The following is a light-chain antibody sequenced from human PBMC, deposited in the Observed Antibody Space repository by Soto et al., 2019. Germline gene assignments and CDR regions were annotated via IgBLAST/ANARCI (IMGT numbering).Light chain of an antibody. J-gene: IGKJ1*01. Sequence: EIVLTQSPGTLSLSPGERATLSCRASQSVSSSYLAWYQQRPGQAPRLLIYGASNRATGIPDRFSGSGSGTDSTLTISGLEPEDFAVYFCQQFQSSLRTFGQGTKVDIK. V-gene: IGKV3-20*01. CDR1: QSVSSSY. CDR3: QQFQSSLRT. CDR2: GAS.